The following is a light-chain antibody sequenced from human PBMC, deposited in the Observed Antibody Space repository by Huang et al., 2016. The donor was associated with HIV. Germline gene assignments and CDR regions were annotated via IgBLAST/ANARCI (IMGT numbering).Light chain of an antibody. CDR3: QQSYTTPRT. CDR1: QTISTY. J-gene: IGKJ1*01. CDR2: AAS. Sequence: DIQMTQSPSSLSASVGDRVTITCRASQTISTYLNWYQQKPGKAPKLLLYAASTLQSGGPPRFSGSGAGTDFTLTISSLQPEDFATYHCQQSYTTPRTFGQGTKVEIK. V-gene: IGKV1-39*01.